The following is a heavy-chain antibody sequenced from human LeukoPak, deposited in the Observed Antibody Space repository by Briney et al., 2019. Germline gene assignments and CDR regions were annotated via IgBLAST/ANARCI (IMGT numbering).Heavy chain of an antibody. CDR1: GFTVSSNY. D-gene: IGHD2-2*01. J-gene: IGHJ1*01. CDR3: ARSWASWTEYFQH. Sequence: GGSLRLSCAASGFTVSSNYMSWVRQAPGKGLEWVSVIYSGGSTFYADSVKGRFTISRDNSKNTLYLQMNSLRAEDTAVYYCARSWASWTEYFQHWGQGTLVTVSS. CDR2: IYSGGST. V-gene: IGHV3-53*01.